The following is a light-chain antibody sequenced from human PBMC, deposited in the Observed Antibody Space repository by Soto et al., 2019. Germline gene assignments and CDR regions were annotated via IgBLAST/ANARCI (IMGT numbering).Light chain of an antibody. V-gene: IGKV3-20*01. CDR1: QSVSSSY. Sequence: EIVLTQSPGTLSLSPGERATLSCRASQSVSSSYLAWYQQKPGQAPRLLIYGASSRATGIPDRFSGSGSGTDFPLTISRLEPEDVAVYYCQQYGSSPPYTFGQGTKLAIK. CDR2: GAS. CDR3: QQYGSSPPYT. J-gene: IGKJ2*01.